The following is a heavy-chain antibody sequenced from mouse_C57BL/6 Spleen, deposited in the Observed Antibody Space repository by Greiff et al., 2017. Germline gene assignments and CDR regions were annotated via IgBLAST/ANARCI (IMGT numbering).Heavy chain of an antibody. J-gene: IGHJ4*01. Sequence: VQLQQSGPELVKPGASVKISCKASGYAFSSSWMNWVKQRPGKGLEWIGRIYPGDGDTNYNGKFKGKATLTADKSSSTAYMQLSSLTSEDSAVYCCARGDYGSFYAMDYWGQGTSVTVSS. CDR1: GYAFSSSW. V-gene: IGHV1-82*01. CDR3: ARGDYGSFYAMDY. CDR2: IYPGDGDT. D-gene: IGHD1-1*01.